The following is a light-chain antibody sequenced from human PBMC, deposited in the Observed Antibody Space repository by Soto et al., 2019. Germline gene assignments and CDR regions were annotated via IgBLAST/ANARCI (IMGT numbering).Light chain of an antibody. CDR3: QTWGTGFWV. Sequence: QLVLTQSPSASASLGASVKLTCTLSSGHSSYAIAWHQQQPEKGPRYLMKLNSDGSHSKGDGIPDRFSGSSSGAERYLTISRLQSEDEAAYYCQTWGTGFWVFGGGTKLTVL. CDR1: SGHSSYA. V-gene: IGLV4-69*01. J-gene: IGLJ3*02. CDR2: LNSDGSH.